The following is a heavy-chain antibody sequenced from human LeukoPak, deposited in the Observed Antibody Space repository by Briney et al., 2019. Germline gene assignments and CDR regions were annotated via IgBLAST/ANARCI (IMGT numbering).Heavy chain of an antibody. Sequence: GGSLRLSCAASGFTFSNAWMSWVRQAPGKGLEWVGRIKSKTDGGTTDYAAPVKGRFTISRDDSKNTLYLQMSSLKTEDTAVYYCTTVDDSSGYPLDYWGQGTLVTVSS. V-gene: IGHV3-15*01. CDR1: GFTFSNAW. D-gene: IGHD3-22*01. CDR2: IKSKTDGGTT. J-gene: IGHJ4*02. CDR3: TTVDDSSGYPLDY.